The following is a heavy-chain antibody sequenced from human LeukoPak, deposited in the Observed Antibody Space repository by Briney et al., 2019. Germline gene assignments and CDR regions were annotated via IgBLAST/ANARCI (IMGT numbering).Heavy chain of an antibody. CDR2: ISSSASTI. J-gene: IGHJ5*02. D-gene: IGHD3-16*02. V-gene: IGHV3-11*04. Sequence: GGSLRLSCAAYGFTLSDYYMSWIRPAPWKGVEWVSYISSSASTIHYADSVRGRFTISRDNPKNSLYLQMNSLRAEDTAVYYCARDYFTFGGVIVASWGQGTLVTVSS. CDR3: ARDYFTFGGVIVAS. CDR1: GFTLSDYY.